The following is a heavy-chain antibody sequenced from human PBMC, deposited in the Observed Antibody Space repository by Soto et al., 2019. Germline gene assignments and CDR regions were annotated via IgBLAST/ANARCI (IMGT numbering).Heavy chain of an antibody. Sequence: GGSLILSCAASGFTFSSYWMHWVRQAPGKGLVWVSRINSDGSSTSYADSVKGRFTISRDNAKNTLYLQMNSLRAEDTAVYYCARDKDIVYYMDVWGKGTTVTVSS. CDR2: INSDGSST. V-gene: IGHV3-74*01. D-gene: IGHD2-15*01. CDR3: ARDKDIVYYMDV. J-gene: IGHJ6*03. CDR1: GFTFSSYW.